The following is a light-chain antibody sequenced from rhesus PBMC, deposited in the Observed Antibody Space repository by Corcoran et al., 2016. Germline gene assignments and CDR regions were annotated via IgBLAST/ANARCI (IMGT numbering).Light chain of an antibody. CDR2: RTS. CDR3: QQGNSIPPT. CDR1: SSVRTSY. V-gene: IGKV3S9*01. Sequence: EIVLTQSPTSMTVSQGERVTISCTASSSVRTSYLHWYQHKPVFPPRLFVYRTSSMASGVPARFSGSCSGTSYTLTISSVEAEDSANYYCQQGNSIPPTFGQGTKVEIK. J-gene: IGKJ1*01.